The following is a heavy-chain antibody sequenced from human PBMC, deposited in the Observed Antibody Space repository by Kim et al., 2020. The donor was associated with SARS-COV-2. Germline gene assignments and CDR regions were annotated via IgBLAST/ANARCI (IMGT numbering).Heavy chain of an antibody. CDR1: GFTFSGSA. J-gene: IGHJ6*01. V-gene: IGHV3-73*01. Sequence: GGSLRLSCAAPGFTFSGSAMHWVRQASGKGLEWVGRIRSKANSYATVYAASVKGRFTISRDDSKNTAYLQMNSLNTEATAVYYCTRVLRYFDWLTNYYY. CDR3: TRVLRYFDWLTNYYY. CDR2: IRSKANSYAT. D-gene: IGHD3-9*01.